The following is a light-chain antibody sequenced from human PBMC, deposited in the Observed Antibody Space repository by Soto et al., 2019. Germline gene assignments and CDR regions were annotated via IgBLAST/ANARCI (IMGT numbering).Light chain of an antibody. V-gene: IGLV2-14*01. CDR3: SSYTSSSTPNWV. Sequence: QSALTQPASVSGSPGQSITISCTGTSSDVGGYNYVSWYQQHPGKAPKLMIYDVSNRPSGVSNRFSGSKSGNTPSLTISGLQAEDEADYYCSSYTSSSTPNWVFGGGTKLTVL. CDR1: SSDVGGYNY. CDR2: DVS. J-gene: IGLJ3*02.